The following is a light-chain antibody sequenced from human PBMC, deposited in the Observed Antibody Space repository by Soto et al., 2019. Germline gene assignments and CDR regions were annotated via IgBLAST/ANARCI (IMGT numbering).Light chain of an antibody. J-gene: IGKJ4*01. CDR2: AAS. Sequence: DIQMTQSPSSVSASVGDRVTITCRASQGISSWLAWYQQKPGRAPKLLIYAASSLQGGAPSRFTGSGSGTDFTLTITGLQPDDVATYYCQQANRFPLSFGGGTKVEIK. CDR3: QQANRFPLS. V-gene: IGKV1-12*01. CDR1: QGISSW.